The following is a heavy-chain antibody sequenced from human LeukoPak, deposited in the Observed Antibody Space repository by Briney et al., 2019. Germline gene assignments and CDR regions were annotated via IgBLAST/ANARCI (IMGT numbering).Heavy chain of an antibody. CDR1: GYTFTSYD. CDR2: MNPNSGNT. D-gene: IGHD3-10*01. Sequence: ASVKVSCKASGYTFTSYDINWARQATGQGLEWMGWMNPNSGNTGYAQKFQGRVTMTRNTSISTAYMELSSLRSEDTAVYYCARGVKDGSGSYYHDYWGQGTLVTVSS. V-gene: IGHV1-8*01. J-gene: IGHJ4*02. CDR3: ARGVKDGSGSYYHDY.